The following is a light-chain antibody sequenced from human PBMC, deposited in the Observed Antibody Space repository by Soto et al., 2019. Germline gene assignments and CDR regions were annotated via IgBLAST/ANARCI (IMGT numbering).Light chain of an antibody. CDR3: GTWDSSLSAGV. V-gene: IGLV1-51*01. CDR1: SSNIGNNY. Sequence: QSVLTQPPSVSAAPGRKVTISCSGFSSNIGNNYVSWYQQVPGTAPKLLIYENNKRPSGIPDRFSGSKSGTSATLDITGLQTGDEADYYCGTWDSSLSAGVFGGGTKLTVL. J-gene: IGLJ2*01. CDR2: ENN.